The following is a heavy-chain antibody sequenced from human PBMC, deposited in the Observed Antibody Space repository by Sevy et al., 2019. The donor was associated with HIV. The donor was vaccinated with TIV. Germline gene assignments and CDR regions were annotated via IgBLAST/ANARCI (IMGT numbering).Heavy chain of an antibody. D-gene: IGHD5-12*01. V-gene: IGHV3-7*01. J-gene: IGHJ4*02. CDR2: IKQDGSEK. Sequence: GGSLRLSCAASGFTFSSYWMSWVRQAPGKGLEWVAKIKQDGSEKYYVDSVKGRFTISRDNAKNSLYLQMNSLRAEDTAVYYCARVQATIVATIDYFDYWGQGTLVTVSS. CDR3: ARVQATIVATIDYFDY. CDR1: GFTFSSYW.